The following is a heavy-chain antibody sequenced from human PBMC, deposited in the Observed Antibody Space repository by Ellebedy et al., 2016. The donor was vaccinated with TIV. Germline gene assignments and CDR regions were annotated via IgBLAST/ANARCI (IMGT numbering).Heavy chain of an antibody. D-gene: IGHD3-10*01. J-gene: IGHJ3*01. CDR3: ATPPQEPDYFGSGSFLDGFDL. CDR1: GYSFTDYW. Sequence: GESLKISCKGSGYSFTDYWIGWVRQVPGKGLEWMGIIYPGDSDTRYSPSLQGHVTISADKSNSTAYLKWSSLKASDTAMYYCATPPQEPDYFGSGSFLDGFDLWGQGTMVTVSS. V-gene: IGHV5-51*01. CDR2: IYPGDSDT.